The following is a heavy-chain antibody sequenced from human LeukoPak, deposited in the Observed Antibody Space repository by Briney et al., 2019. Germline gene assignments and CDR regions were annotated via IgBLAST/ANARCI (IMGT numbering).Heavy chain of an antibody. CDR3: TRGTVVTPRPFDY. CDR1: GFTFSSYW. V-gene: IGHV3-74*01. D-gene: IGHD4-23*01. Sequence: GGSLRLSCAASGFTFSSYWMHWVRQAPGKGLVWVSRINSDGSSTSYADSVEGRFTISRDNAKNTLYLQMNSLSAEDTAVYYCTRGTVVTPRPFDYWGQGTLVTVSS. J-gene: IGHJ4*02. CDR2: INSDGSST.